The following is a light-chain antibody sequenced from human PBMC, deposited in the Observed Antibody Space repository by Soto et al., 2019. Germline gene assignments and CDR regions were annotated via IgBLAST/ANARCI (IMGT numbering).Light chain of an antibody. Sequence: DIQMTQSPSTLSASVGDRVTITCRASQSISSWLAWYQQKPGKAPKPLIYDASSLESGVPSRFSASGSGTEFTLTISSLQPDDFATYYCQQYNSYPWTFGQGTKVDIK. V-gene: IGKV1-5*01. J-gene: IGKJ1*01. CDR1: QSISSW. CDR2: DAS. CDR3: QQYNSYPWT.